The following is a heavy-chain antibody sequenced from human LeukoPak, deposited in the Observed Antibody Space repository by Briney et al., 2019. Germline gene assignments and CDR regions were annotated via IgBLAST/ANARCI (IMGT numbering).Heavy chain of an antibody. CDR2: IYPGDSDI. Sequence: ESLKISCKGSGYSFTNYWIGWVRQMPGKGLECMGIIYPGDSDIRYSPSFQGQVTISADKSISTAYLQWSSLKASDTAIYYCAKTGPNSWYFDYWGQGTLVTVPS. CDR1: GYSFTNYW. J-gene: IGHJ4*02. CDR3: AKTGPNSWYFDY. V-gene: IGHV5-51*01. D-gene: IGHD6-13*01.